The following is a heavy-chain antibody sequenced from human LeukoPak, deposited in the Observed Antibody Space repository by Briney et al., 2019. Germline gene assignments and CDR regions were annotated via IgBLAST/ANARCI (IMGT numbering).Heavy chain of an antibody. CDR2: ISYDGSNK. Sequence: GGSLRLSCAASGFTFSSYAMHWVRQAPGKGLEWVAVISYDGSNKYYADSVKGRFTISRDNSKNTLYLQMNSLRAEDTAVYYCAKDVDGSGWYGAFDIWGQGTMVTVSS. CDR1: GFTFSSYA. J-gene: IGHJ3*02. D-gene: IGHD6-19*01. V-gene: IGHV3-30-3*01. CDR3: AKDVDGSGWYGAFDI.